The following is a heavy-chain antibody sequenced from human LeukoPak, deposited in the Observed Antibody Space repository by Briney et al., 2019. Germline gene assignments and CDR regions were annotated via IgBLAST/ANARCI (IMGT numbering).Heavy chain of an antibody. D-gene: IGHD5-18*01. Sequence: VASVSVSCKASGGTFSSYAISWVRQAPGQGLEWMGGIIPIFGTANYAQKFQGRVTITADESTSTAYMELSSLRSEDTAVYYCARREGGYHPFDYWGQGTLVTVSS. CDR2: IIPIFGTA. CDR1: GGTFSSYA. V-gene: IGHV1-69*01. CDR3: ARREGGYHPFDY. J-gene: IGHJ4*02.